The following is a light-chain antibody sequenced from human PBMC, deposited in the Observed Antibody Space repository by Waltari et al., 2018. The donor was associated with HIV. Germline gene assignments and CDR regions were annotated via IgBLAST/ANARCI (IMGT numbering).Light chain of an antibody. V-gene: IGKV3-11*01. CDR2: DSS. Sequence: EMWLTQSQATLSLSQGEKATLSCRASQNVEDHFAWSQHKPGQAPRLLIHDSSTRATGIPARFSGSGAGTDFTLTISSLEPEDFAVYYCQQRDKWPPKVTFGQGTRLQI. J-gene: IGKJ5*01. CDR3: QQRDKWPPKVT. CDR1: QNVEDH.